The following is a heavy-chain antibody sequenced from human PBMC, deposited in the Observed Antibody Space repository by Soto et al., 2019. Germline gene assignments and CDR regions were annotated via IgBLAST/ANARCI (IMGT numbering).Heavy chain of an antibody. J-gene: IGHJ5*02. V-gene: IGHV4-30-2*01. CDR3: ARCCYYDSSGYYYPNWFDP. CDR1: DCPLSSGRYS. CDR2: IYHSGNT. Sequence: PWETLFLTCSVSDCPLSSGRYSLSSVRHPPGKGVEWIGYIYHSGNTYYNPSLKSRVTISVGRSKNQFSLKLSSVTAADTAVYYCARCCYYDSSGYYYPNWFDPWGQGTLVTVSS. D-gene: IGHD3-22*01.